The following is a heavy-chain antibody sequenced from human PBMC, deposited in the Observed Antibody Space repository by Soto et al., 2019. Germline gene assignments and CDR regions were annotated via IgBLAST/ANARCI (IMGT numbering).Heavy chain of an antibody. CDR1: GYTFTGYY. CDR2: INPNSGGT. J-gene: IGHJ4*02. CDR3: ARDSPPVDY. Sequence: GASVKVSCKASGYTFTGYYMHWVRQAPGQGLEWMGWINPNSGGTNYAQKFQGRVTMTRNTSISTAYMELSSLRSEDTAVYYCARDSPPVDYWGQGTLVTVSS. V-gene: IGHV1-2*02.